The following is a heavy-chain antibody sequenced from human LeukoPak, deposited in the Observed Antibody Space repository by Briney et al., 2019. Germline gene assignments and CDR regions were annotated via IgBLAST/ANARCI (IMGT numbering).Heavy chain of an antibody. V-gene: IGHV3-64D*06. CDR2: ISSNGGST. CDR3: VNGYCSGGSCYRPDAFDI. CDR1: GFTFSSYA. J-gene: IGHJ3*02. Sequence: PGGSLRLSCSASGFTFSSYAMHWVCQAPGKGLEYVSAISSNGGSTYYADSVKGRFTISRDNSKNTLYLQMSSLRAEDTAVYYCVNGYCSGGSCYRPDAFDIWGQGTMVTVSS. D-gene: IGHD2-15*01.